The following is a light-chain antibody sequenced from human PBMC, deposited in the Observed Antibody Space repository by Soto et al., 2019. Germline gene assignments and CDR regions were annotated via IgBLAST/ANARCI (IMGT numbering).Light chain of an antibody. V-gene: IGKV3-15*01. CDR2: GAS. CDR3: QQYYNWWT. J-gene: IGKJ1*01. CDR1: QSVSAN. Sequence: EIVMTQSPATLSVSPGGRASLSFRASQSVSANLAWYQHKPGQAPRLLIYGASTRVTGIPARFSGSGSGTEFTLTISSLQSEDFAVYHCQQYYNWWTFGQGTKVDIK.